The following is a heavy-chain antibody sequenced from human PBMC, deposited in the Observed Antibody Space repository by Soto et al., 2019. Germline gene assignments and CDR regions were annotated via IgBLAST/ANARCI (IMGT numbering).Heavy chain of an antibody. V-gene: IGHV1-69*01. CDR3: ARRGGALYDYVWGSYRQDPRNYYYYYGMDV. CDR1: GGTFSSYA. Sequence: QVQLVQSGAEVKKPGSSVKVSCKASGGTFSSYAISWVRQAPGQGLEWMGGIIPIFGTANYAQKFQGRVTITADESTRTAYMELSSLRSEDTAVYYCARRGGALYDYVWGSYRQDPRNYYYYYGMDVWGQGTTVTVSS. CDR2: IIPIFGTA. J-gene: IGHJ6*02. D-gene: IGHD3-16*02.